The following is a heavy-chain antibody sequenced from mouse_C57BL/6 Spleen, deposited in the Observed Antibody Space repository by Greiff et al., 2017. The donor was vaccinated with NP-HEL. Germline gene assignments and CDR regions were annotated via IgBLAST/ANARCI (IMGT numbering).Heavy chain of an antibody. J-gene: IGHJ2*01. CDR1: GYTFTSYW. CDR2: IDPSDSYT. D-gene: IGHD2-10*01. Sequence: QVQLQQPGAELVKPGASVKLSCKASGYTFTSYWMQWVKQRPGQGLEWIGEIDPSDSYTNYNQKFKGKATLTVDTSSSTAYMQLSSLTSEDSAVYYCASGSLLGYWGQGTTLTVSS. CDR3: ASGSLLGY. V-gene: IGHV1-50*01.